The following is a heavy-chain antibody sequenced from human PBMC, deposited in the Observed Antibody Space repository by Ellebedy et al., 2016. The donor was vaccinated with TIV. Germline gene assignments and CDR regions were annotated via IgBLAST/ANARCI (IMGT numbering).Heavy chain of an antibody. CDR1: GFTFSSYW. CDR3: ARDAEYYDSSVFDY. Sequence: GESLKISCAASGFTFSSYWMSWVRQAPGKGLEWVANIKQDGSEKYYVDSVKGRFTISRDNAKNSLYLQMNSLRAEDTAVYYCARDAEYYDSSVFDYWGQGTLVTVSS. V-gene: IGHV3-7*03. J-gene: IGHJ4*02. D-gene: IGHD3-22*01. CDR2: IKQDGSEK.